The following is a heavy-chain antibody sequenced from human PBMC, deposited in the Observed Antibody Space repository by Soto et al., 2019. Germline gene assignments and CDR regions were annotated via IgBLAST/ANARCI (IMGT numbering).Heavy chain of an antibody. V-gene: IGHV1-46*01. CDR3: ARRGYGSRWPNVYMDV. Sequence: ASVKVSFKASGYTFTSYYMHWVRQAPGQGLEWMGIINPSGGSTSYAQKFQGRFTISRDNSENTLYLQMGSLRAEDMALYYCARRGYGSRWPNVYMDVWGKGTTVTVSS. CDR2: INPSGGST. D-gene: IGHD6-13*01. J-gene: IGHJ6*03. CDR1: GYTFTSYY.